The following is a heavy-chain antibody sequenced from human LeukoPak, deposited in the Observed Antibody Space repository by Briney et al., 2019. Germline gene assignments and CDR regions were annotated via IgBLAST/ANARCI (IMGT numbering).Heavy chain of an antibody. Sequence: ASVKVSCKASGYTFTGYYMHWVRLAPGQGREWMGWINPNSGGTNYAQKFQGGVTMTRDTSISTAYMELSRLRSDDTAVYYCARLLGPAASVNWFDPWGQGTLVTVSS. V-gene: IGHV1-2*02. D-gene: IGHD2-2*01. J-gene: IGHJ5*02. CDR1: GYTFTGYY. CDR3: ARLLGPAASVNWFDP. CDR2: INPNSGGT.